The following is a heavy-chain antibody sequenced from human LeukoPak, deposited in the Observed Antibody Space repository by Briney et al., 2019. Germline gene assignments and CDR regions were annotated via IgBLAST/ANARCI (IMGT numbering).Heavy chain of an antibody. J-gene: IGHJ4*02. D-gene: IGHD3-10*01. V-gene: IGHV3-23*01. CDR3: ARSPGSFDY. CDR2: IGAGGTFT. Sequence: PGGSLRLSCTASGFTFSSYAMNWVRQAPGKGLEWVSGIGAGGTFTYYADSVKGRFTISRDNSRNTLYLQMNSLRAEDTAVYFCARSPGSFDYWGQGTLVTVSS. CDR1: GFTFSSYA.